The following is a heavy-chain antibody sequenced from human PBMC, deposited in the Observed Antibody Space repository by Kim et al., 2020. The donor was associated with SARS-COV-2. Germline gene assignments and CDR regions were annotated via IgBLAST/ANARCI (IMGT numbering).Heavy chain of an antibody. J-gene: IGHJ4*02. Sequence: YGDAVKGRFTIPRDKSKNTLYLQMNSLRAADTAVYYCAKGRSTSCYTDFDCWGQGTLVTVSS. D-gene: IGHD2-2*02. V-gene: IGHV3-23*01. CDR3: AKGRSTSCYTDFDC.